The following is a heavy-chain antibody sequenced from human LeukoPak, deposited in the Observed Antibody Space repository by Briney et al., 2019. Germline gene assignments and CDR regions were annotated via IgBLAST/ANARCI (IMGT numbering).Heavy chain of an antibody. J-gene: IGHJ4*02. CDR3: ARCGVGVAAAAANC. V-gene: IGHV3-7*01. D-gene: IGHD6-13*01. Sequence: GGSLRLSCAASGFMFSSYWMSWVRQAPGKGLEWVANIKQDGSAIYYVDSVKGRFTISRDNAKNSLYLQMNSLRAEDTAVYYCARCGVGVAAAAANCWGQGTLLTVSS. CDR1: GFMFSSYW. CDR2: IKQDGSAI.